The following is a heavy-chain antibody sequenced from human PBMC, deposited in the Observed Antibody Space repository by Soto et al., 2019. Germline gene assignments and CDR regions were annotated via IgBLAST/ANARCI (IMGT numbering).Heavy chain of an antibody. CDR1: GGSISSYY. D-gene: IGHD6-13*01. CDR2: IYYSGST. Sequence: SETLSLTCTVSGGSISSYYWSWIRQPPGKGLEWIGYIYYSGSTNYNPSLKSRVTISVDTSKNQFSLKLSSVTAADTAVYYCARQTPSSSWYYYYYYGMDVWGQGTTVTAP. J-gene: IGHJ6*02. CDR3: ARQTPSSSWYYYYYYGMDV. V-gene: IGHV4-59*01.